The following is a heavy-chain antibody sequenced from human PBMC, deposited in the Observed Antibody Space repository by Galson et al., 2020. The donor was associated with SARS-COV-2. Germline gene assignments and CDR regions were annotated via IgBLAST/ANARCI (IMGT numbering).Heavy chain of an antibody. J-gene: IGHJ6*02. D-gene: IGHD3-10*01. CDR3: AKDYLGFNYYYGMDV. Sequence: GWSLTLSCAASGFTFDDYAMHWVRQAPGTGLEWVSFISWDGGSTYYADPVKGRFTISRDNSKNSLYLQMKSLRAEDTALYYCAKDYLGFNYYYGMDVWGQGTTVTVSS. CDR1: GFTFDDYA. V-gene: IGHV3-43D*03. CDR2: ISWDGGST.